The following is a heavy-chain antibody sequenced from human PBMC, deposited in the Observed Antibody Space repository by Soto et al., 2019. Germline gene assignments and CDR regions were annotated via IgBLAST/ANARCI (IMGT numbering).Heavy chain of an antibody. CDR1: GGSISSGGYY. Sequence: SETLSLTCTVSGGSISSGGYYWSWIRQHPGKGLEWIGYIYYSGSTYYNPSLKSRVTISVDTSKNQFSLKLSSVTAADTAVYYCARRGNIVVDVWGQGTTVTVSS. CDR3: ARRGNIVVDV. D-gene: IGHD2-15*01. CDR2: IYYSGST. J-gene: IGHJ6*02. V-gene: IGHV4-31*03.